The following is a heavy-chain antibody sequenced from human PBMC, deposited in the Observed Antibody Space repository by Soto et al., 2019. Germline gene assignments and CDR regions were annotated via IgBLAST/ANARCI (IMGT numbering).Heavy chain of an antibody. V-gene: IGHV4-39*01. Sequence: QLQLQESGPGLVKPSETLSLTCTVSGASISSSSYYWGWIRQPPGKGLEWFGNIYYSGNTYNNPYLKSRVTISVDTSKKQCYLKVNSVTAADTAMYYCARGIVGAERSFDYWGQGTLVTVSS. CDR2: IYYSGNT. CDR3: ARGIVGAERSFDY. D-gene: IGHD1-26*01. J-gene: IGHJ4*02. CDR1: GASISSSSYY.